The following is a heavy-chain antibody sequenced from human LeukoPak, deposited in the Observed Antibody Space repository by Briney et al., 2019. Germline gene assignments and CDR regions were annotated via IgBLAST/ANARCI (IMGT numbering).Heavy chain of an antibody. Sequence: ASVKVSCKASGGTFSSYAISWVRQAPGQGLEWMGRIIPILGIANYAQKFQGRVTITADKSTSTAYMELSSLRSEDTAVYYCARTYDFWSGYYYYGMDVWGQGTTVTVSS. J-gene: IGHJ6*02. CDR2: IIPILGIA. CDR3: ARTYDFWSGYYYYGMDV. CDR1: GGTFSSYA. D-gene: IGHD3-3*01. V-gene: IGHV1-69*04.